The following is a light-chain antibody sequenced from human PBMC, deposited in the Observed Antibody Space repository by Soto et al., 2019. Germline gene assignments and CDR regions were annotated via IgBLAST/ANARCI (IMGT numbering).Light chain of an antibody. CDR2: DAS. CDR1: QSVSSN. CDR3: QQYNNWIT. V-gene: IGKV3D-15*01. Sequence: EIVMTQSPATLSVSPGERATLSCRASQSVSSNLAWYQQKPGQAPRLLIYDASNRATGIPARFSGSGSGTDFTLTISSLQPEDFAVYYCQQYNNWITFGQGTRREIK. J-gene: IGKJ5*01.